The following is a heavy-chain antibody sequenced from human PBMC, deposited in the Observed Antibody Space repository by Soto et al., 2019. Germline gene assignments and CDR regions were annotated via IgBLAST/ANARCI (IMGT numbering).Heavy chain of an antibody. Sequence: PSETLSLTCTVSGGSISSYYWSWIRQPPGKGLEWIGYIYYSGSTNYNPSLKSRVTISVDTSKNQFSLKLSSVTAADTAVYYCARVYDYVWGSYRYTGFTDYWGQGTLVTVSS. D-gene: IGHD3-16*02. V-gene: IGHV4-59*12. J-gene: IGHJ4*02. CDR3: ARVYDYVWGSYRYTGFTDY. CDR1: GGSISSYY. CDR2: IYYSGST.